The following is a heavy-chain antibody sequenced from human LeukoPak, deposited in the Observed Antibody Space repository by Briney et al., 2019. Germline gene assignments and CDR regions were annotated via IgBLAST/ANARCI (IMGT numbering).Heavy chain of an antibody. V-gene: IGHV4-59*01. CDR1: GGSISSYY. D-gene: IGHD6-13*01. J-gene: IGHJ5*02. CDR2: IYYSGST. CDR3: ARSPGRRQQLVQGQSWFDP. Sequence: SETLSLACTVSGGSISSYYWSWIRQPPGKGLEWIGYIYYSGSTNYNPSLKSRVTISVDTSKNQFSLKLSSVTAADTAVYYCARSPGRRQQLVQGQSWFDPWGQGTLVTVSS.